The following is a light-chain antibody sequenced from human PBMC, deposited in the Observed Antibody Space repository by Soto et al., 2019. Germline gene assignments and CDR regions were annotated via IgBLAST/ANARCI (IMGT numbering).Light chain of an antibody. CDR2: EVS. Sequence: QSVLTQPASVSGSPGQSSTISCPGTSRDVGGYNYVSWDQQHPGKAPKLMIYEVSNRPSGVSNRSSGSKSGNTASLTISGLQAEDEADYYCSSSTSRSTLVFGTGTKVTVL. CDR3: SSSTSRSTLV. V-gene: IGLV2-14*01. J-gene: IGLJ1*01. CDR1: SRDVGGYNY.